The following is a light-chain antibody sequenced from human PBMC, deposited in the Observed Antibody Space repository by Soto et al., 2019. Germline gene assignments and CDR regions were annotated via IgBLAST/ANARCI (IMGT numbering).Light chain of an antibody. CDR2: FGS. V-gene: IGKV2-28*01. J-gene: IGKJ1*01. CDR3: MQSQQSPPT. CDR1: QSLLQSNGYNY. Sequence: IVMTQSPLSLPVTPGEPASISCSSSQSLLQSNGYNYLDWYLQKPGQSPQLLIYFGSYRASGVPYRFSGSGSGTGFTLKIRRVEAEDVGVYYCMQSQQSPPTFGQGTKVEI.